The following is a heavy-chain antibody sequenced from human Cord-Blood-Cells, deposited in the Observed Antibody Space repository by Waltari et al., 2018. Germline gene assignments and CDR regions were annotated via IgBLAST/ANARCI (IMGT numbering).Heavy chain of an antibody. CDR1: GGTLSSYA. V-gene: IGHV1-69*01. J-gene: IGHJ5*02. Sequence: KKPGSSVKVSCKASGGTLSSYAISCVRPAPGQGLEWMGGISPIFGTANYAQKFQGRVTITAAESTGTAYMERSSLRSEDTAVYYCARDPGPIAVAGTSWFDPWGQGTLVTVSS. CDR2: ISPIFGTA. D-gene: IGHD6-19*01. CDR3: ARDPGPIAVAGTSWFDP.